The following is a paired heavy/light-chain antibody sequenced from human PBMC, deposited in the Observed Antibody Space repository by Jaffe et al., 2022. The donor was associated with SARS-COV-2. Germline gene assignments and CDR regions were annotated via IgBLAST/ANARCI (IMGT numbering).Light chain of an antibody. CDR3: YSTDSSSDPYWV. V-gene: IGLV3-10*01. CDR2: EDT. Sequence: SYELTQPPSVSVSPGQTARITCSGDELPKKYAYWYQQKSGQAPVLVIFEDTKRPSGIPERFSGSSSETMATLTITGAQVEDEADYFCYSTDSSSDPYWVFGGGTRLTVL. J-gene: IGLJ3*02. CDR1: ELPKKY.
Heavy chain of an antibody. CDR1: GFSLTNSGVG. J-gene: IGHJ6*03. V-gene: IGHV2-5*01. Sequence: QITLKESGPTLVKPTQTLTLTCSFSGFSLTNSGVGVGWIRQSPGKALECLGIIYWHDEKRYSPSLESRLTITRDTSKNQVVLTMTNMDPVDSGTYYCAHMRALVRGLIITSAYMDVWGTGTSVTVSS. CDR3: AHMRALVRGLIITSAYMDV. D-gene: IGHD3-10*01. CDR2: IYWHDEK.